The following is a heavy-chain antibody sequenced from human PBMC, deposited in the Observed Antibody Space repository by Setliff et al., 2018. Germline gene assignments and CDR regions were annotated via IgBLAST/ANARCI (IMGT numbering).Heavy chain of an antibody. D-gene: IGHD6-13*01. J-gene: IGHJ4*02. V-gene: IGHV1-18*01. CDR2: ISGHNGDT. CDR3: ARDRVAAAGEIRYYFDY. CDR1: GYPFTNYG. Sequence: ASVKVSCKTSGYPFTNYGLSWVRQAPGQGLEWMGWISGHNGDTKLAQNFQGRVTVTTDTFTNTGYMELRSLRSEDTAVYYCARDRVAAAGEIRYYFDYWGQGTLVTVSS.